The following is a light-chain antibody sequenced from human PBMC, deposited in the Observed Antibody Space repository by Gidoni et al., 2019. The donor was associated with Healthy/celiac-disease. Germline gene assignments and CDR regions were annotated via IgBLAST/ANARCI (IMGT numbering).Light chain of an antibody. Sequence: DSQVTQSPSSLSASVGDRVTITCRAMQSISSYLNWYQQKPEKAPKLLIYAASSLQSGVPSRFSGSGSGTDFTLTISSLQPEDFATYYFQQSYRTPWPFXQXTKVEIK. J-gene: IGKJ1*01. V-gene: IGKV1-39*01. CDR1: QSISSY. CDR2: AAS. CDR3: QQSYRTPWP.